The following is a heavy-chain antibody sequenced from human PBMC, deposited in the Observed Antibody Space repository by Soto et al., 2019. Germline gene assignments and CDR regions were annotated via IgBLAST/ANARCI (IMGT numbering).Heavy chain of an antibody. V-gene: IGHV3-23*01. CDR1: GFTFSSYA. CDR2: VSIGGST. Sequence: PGGSLRLSCAASGFTFSSYAMGWVRQGPGKGLECVAVVSIGGSTHYADSVRGRFTISRDNSKNTLSLQMNSLTAEDTAVYFCAKRRGAGGHFDYWGQGALVTVYS. CDR3: AKRRGAGGHFDY. J-gene: IGHJ4*02. D-gene: IGHD2-15*01.